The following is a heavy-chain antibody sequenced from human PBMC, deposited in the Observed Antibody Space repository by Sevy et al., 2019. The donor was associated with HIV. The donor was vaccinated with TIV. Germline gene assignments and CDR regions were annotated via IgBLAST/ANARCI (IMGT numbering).Heavy chain of an antibody. J-gene: IGHJ6*02. Sequence: GGSLRLSCAASGFTFSSYSLSSYSMNWVRQAPGKGLEWVSSISSGSSYIFYADSVKGRFTISRYNAKNSPYLQMNSLRAEDTAVDYCAGDRGVGTSSYGMDVWGQGTTVTVSS. V-gene: IGHV3-21*01. CDR2: ISSGSSYI. D-gene: IGHD1-26*01. CDR3: AGDRGVGTSSYGMDV. CDR1: GFTFSSYSLSSYS.